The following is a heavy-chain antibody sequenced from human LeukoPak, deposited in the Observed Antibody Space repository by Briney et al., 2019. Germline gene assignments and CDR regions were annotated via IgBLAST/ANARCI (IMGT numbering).Heavy chain of an antibody. J-gene: IGHJ3*02. V-gene: IGHV3-74*03. CDR2: IKSDGSRS. D-gene: IGHD6-19*01. Sequence: GGSLRLSCAASGFTFSNYWMHWVRQAPGKGLMWVSRIKSDGSRSTYADSVKGRFTISRDNAKKMLFLQMNSLTVDDTAMYFCVRDLGSSGWYDTFDTRGQGTRVTVSS. CDR1: GFTFSNYW. CDR3: VRDLGSSGWYDTFDT.